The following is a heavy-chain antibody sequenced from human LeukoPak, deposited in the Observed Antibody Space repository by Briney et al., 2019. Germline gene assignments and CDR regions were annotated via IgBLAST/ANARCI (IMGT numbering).Heavy chain of an antibody. CDR1: GFTFSSYS. CDR3: AKDRVAAAGTRGFHWFDP. CDR2: ISGSGGST. J-gene: IGHJ5*02. D-gene: IGHD6-13*01. Sequence: GGSLRLSCAASGFTFSSYSMNWVRQAPGKGLEWVSAISGSGGSTYYADSVKGRFTISRDNSKNTLYLQMNSLRAEDTAVYYCAKDRVAAAGTRGFHWFDPWGQGTLVTVSS. V-gene: IGHV3-23*01.